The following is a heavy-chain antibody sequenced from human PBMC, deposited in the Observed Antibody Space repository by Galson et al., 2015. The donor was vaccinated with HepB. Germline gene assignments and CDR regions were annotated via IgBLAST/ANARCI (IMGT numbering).Heavy chain of an antibody. CDR1: GFTFSSYG. V-gene: IGHV3-33*08. D-gene: IGHD1-26*01. Sequence: SLRLSCAVSGFTFSSYGMHWVRQAPGKGLEWVAVIWYDGSNKYYADSVKGRFTISRDNSKNTLYLQMNSLRAEDTAVYYCAKNSGSYSLHWYFDLWGRGTLVTVSS. CDR3: AKNSGSYSLHWYFDL. J-gene: IGHJ2*01. CDR2: IWYDGSNK.